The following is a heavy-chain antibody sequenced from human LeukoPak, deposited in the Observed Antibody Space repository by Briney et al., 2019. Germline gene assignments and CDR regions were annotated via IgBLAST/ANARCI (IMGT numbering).Heavy chain of an antibody. D-gene: IGHD5-24*01. Sequence: SETLSLTCSVSGGSISSYYWSWIRQPPGKGLEWIGEINHSGSTNYNPSLKSRVTISVDTSKNQFSLKLSSVTAADTAVYYCARGKKRWLQFRYNWFDPWGQGTLVTVSS. J-gene: IGHJ5*02. CDR3: ARGKKRWLQFRYNWFDP. CDR2: INHSGST. V-gene: IGHV4-34*01. CDR1: GGSISSYY.